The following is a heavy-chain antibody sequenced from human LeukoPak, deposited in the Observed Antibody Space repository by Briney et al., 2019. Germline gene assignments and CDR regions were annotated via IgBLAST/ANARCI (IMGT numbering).Heavy chain of an antibody. D-gene: IGHD3-10*01. CDR3: ASPATYYYGSGSYEPFDY. Sequence: TLSLTCTVSGDSIHSAAYYCSWLRQHPGKGPECLGYIYYSGSNSYKPSLQSRVPISIDTSKNQFSLKLSSVTAADTAVYYCASPATYYYGSGSYEPFDYWGQGTLVTVSS. V-gene: IGHV4-31*03. CDR2: IYYSGSN. J-gene: IGHJ4*02. CDR1: GDSIHSAAYY.